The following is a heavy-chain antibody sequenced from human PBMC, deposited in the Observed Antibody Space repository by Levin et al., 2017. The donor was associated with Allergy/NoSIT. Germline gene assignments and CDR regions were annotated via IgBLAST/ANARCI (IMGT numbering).Heavy chain of an antibody. J-gene: IGHJ4*02. V-gene: IGHV3-48*03. CDR2: ISSRDNTK. CDR1: GFPFRNYE. CDR3: AKGFDE. Sequence: LSLTCVTSGFPFRNYEMNWVRQAPGKGLEWVSYISSRDNTKYYADSVKGRFTISRDNAKNSLYLQMNSLRAEDRAVYYCAKGFDEWGQGTLVTVSS.